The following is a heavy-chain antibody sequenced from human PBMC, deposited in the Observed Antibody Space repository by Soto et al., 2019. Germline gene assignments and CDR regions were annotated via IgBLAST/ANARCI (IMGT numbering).Heavy chain of an antibody. D-gene: IGHD6-19*01. J-gene: IGHJ4*02. V-gene: IGHV3-23*01. Sequence: EVQLLESGGGLVQPGGSLRLSCTTSGFSFSNYAMSWVRQAPGKGLEWVSAITSRADSTYSADSVKGRFTISSYNSQSTLYLQMSGLRAEDTAVYFCAKDRASGWYSAFDYWGQGALVTGSS. CDR1: GFSFSNYA. CDR3: AKDRASGWYSAFDY. CDR2: ITSRADST.